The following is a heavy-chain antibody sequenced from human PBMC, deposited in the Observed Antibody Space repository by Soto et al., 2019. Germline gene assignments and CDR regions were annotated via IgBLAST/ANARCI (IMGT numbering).Heavy chain of an antibody. CDR2: IYGDNDN. D-gene: IGHD4-17*01. Sequence: QITLKESGPSPVKPTQTLTVTCTFSGFSLSNSGVGVAWIRQPPGKALERLALIYGDNDNRYSPSLKTRLTLTTDTSKNQVVLTMTTMDPVDTATYYCAHCTLHDYGDYDPGTSHVFDSWGQGTLVTVSS. J-gene: IGHJ4*02. V-gene: IGHV2-5*02. CDR1: GFSLSNSGVG. CDR3: AHCTLHDYGDYDPGTSHVFDS.